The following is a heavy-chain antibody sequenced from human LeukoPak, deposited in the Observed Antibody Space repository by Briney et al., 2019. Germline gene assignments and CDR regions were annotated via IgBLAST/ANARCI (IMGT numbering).Heavy chain of an antibody. J-gene: IGHJ4*02. CDR1: GGSFSGYY. V-gene: IGHV4-34*01. D-gene: IGHD3-3*01. CDR2: INHSGST. CDR3: ARAHTVFWNGYSAGDFDY. Sequence: PSETLSLTCAVYGGSFSGYYWSWIRQPPGKGLEWIGEINHSGSTNYNPSLKSRVTISVDTSKNQFSLKLSSVTAADTAVYYCARAHTVFWNGYSAGDFDYWGQGTLVTVSS.